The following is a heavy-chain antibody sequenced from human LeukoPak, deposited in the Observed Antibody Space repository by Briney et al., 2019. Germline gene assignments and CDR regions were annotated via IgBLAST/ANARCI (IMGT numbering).Heavy chain of an antibody. Sequence: SETLSLTCTVSGGSISSGGYYWSWIRQPPGKGLEWIGYIYHSGSTYYNPSLKSRVTISVDTSKNQFSLRLNSVTAADTAVYYCARSGVPQRWGQGTLVTVSS. CDR3: ARSGVPQR. CDR1: GGSISSGGYY. D-gene: IGHD7-27*01. CDR2: IYHSGST. J-gene: IGHJ4*02. V-gene: IGHV4-30-2*02.